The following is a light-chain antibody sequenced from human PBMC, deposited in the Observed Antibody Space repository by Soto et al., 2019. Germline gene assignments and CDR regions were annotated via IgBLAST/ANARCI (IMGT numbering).Light chain of an antibody. J-gene: IGLJ2*01. CDR1: SGHSSYA. CDR2: LNNDGSH. Sequence: QLVLTQSPSASASLGASVKLTCTLSSGHSSYAIAWHQMQPGKGPRYLMDLNNDGSHTKGDGIPDRFSGSSSGAERYLIISSLQSEDEADYYCQTWGTGFQFFGGGTKVTVL. V-gene: IGLV4-69*01. CDR3: QTWGTGFQF.